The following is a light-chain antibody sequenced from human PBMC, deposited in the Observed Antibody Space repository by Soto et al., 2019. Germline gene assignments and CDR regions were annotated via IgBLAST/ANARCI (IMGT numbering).Light chain of an antibody. CDR2: DVS. Sequence: QSVLTQPASVSGSPGQSITISCTGTSSDVGGYNYVSWYQQHPGKAPKLMIYDVSNRPSGVSNRFSGSKSGNTASLSISGVQAGDEADYYCSSYTSSSTKVFGGRTKLTVL. CDR3: SSYTSSSTKV. V-gene: IGLV2-14*01. J-gene: IGLJ2*01. CDR1: SSDVGGYNY.